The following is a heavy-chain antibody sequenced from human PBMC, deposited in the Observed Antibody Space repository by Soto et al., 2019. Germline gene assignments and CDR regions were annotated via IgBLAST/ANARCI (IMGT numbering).Heavy chain of an antibody. J-gene: IGHJ6*02. V-gene: IGHV1-18*01. CDR1: GYTFTSYG. Sequence: GASVKVSCKASGYTFTSYGISWVRQAPGQGLEWMGWISAYNGNTNYAQKLQGRVTMTTDTSTSTAYMELRSLRSDDTAVYYCAREEVGFDWSLSSGYYYYGMDVWGQGTTVTVSS. CDR3: AREEVGFDWSLSSGYYYYGMDV. D-gene: IGHD3-9*01. CDR2: ISAYNGNT.